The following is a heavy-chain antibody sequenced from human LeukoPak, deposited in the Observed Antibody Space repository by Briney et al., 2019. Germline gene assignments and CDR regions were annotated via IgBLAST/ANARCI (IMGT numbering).Heavy chain of an antibody. V-gene: IGHV4-61*02. D-gene: IGHD2-2*02. CDR3: AREPLGYCSSTSCYRDYYYYMDV. CDR2: IYTSGST. CDR1: GGSISSGSYY. Sequence: PSQTLSLTCTVSGGSISSGSYYWSWIRQPAGKGLEWIGRIYTSGSTNYSPSLKSRVTISVDTSKNQFSLKLSSVTAADTAVYYCAREPLGYCSSTSCYRDYYYYMDVWGKGTTVTVSS. J-gene: IGHJ6*03.